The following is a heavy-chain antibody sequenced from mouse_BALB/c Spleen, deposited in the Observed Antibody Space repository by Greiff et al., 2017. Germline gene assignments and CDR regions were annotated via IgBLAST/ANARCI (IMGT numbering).Heavy chain of an antibody. CDR2: ISSGSSTI. J-gene: IGHJ2*01. CDR1: GFTFSSFG. V-gene: IGHV5-17*02. D-gene: IGHD2-1*01. CDR3: AKGYGNYENFDY. Sequence: EVKVEESGGGLVQPGGSRKLSCAASGFTFSSFGMHWVRQAPEKGLEWVAYISSGSSTIYYADTVKGRFTISRDNPKNTLFLQMTSLRSEDTAMYYCAKGYGNYENFDYWGQGTTLTVSS.